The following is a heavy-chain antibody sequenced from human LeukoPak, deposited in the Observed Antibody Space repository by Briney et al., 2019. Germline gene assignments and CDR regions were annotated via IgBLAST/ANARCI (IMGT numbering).Heavy chain of an antibody. D-gene: IGHD3-9*01. CDR3: ARGRLRYLDWTRAYSDY. CDR2: IIPIVGTT. CDR1: GGTFSSYA. Sequence: ASVKVSCKASGGTFSSYAFSWVRQAPGQGLEWMGGIIPIVGTTNYAQMFQGRVTITADESTSTAYMELSSLRSEDTAVYYCARGRLRYLDWTRAYSDYWGQGTLVTVSS. V-gene: IGHV1-69*13. J-gene: IGHJ4*02.